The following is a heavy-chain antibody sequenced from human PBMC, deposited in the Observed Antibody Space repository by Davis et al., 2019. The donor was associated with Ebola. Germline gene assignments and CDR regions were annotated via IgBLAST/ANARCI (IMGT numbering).Heavy chain of an antibody. J-gene: IGHJ6*04. Sequence: AASVKVSCKASGYTFTSYGLHWVRQAPGQGLECMGWINPANGHTKYSQKFQGRVTMTRDTSTSTVYMELSSLRSEDTAVYYCAREPIVVVVAATEPYYYGMDVWGKGTTVTVSS. CDR2: INPANGHT. V-gene: IGHV1-3*01. D-gene: IGHD2-15*01. CDR1: GYTFTSYG. CDR3: AREPIVVVVAATEPYYYGMDV.